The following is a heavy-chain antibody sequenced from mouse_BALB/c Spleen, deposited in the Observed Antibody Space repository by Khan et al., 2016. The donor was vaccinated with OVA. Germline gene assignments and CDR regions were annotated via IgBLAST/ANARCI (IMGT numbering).Heavy chain of an antibody. D-gene: IGHD1-1*01. Sequence: VMLVESGPGLVVLSQNLSITCTVSGFSLINYGVHWIRQHPGKGLEWLGVLWAGGSTNYNSALMSRLSITKDNSKSQVFLKINSLQTDDTAMYFCARPYYGIAWFAYWGQGTLVTVSA. CDR3: ARPYYGIAWFAY. V-gene: IGHV2-9*02. CDR1: GFSLINYG. CDR2: LWAGGST. J-gene: IGHJ3*01.